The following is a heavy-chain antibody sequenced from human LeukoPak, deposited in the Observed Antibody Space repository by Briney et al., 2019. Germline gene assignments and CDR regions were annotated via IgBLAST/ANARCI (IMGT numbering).Heavy chain of an antibody. CDR2: IGGGGGT. Sequence: PGVSLRLSCAASGFTFNTYAMSWVRQAPGKGLEWVSSIGGGGGTYYADSLKGRFTISRDNSKNTLYLQMNSLRAEDTAVYYCAKGNSGYNSGYYYHFFDYWGQGTLVTVSS. CDR1: GFTFNTYA. D-gene: IGHD5-12*01. J-gene: IGHJ4*02. CDR3: AKGNSGYNSGYYYHFFDY. V-gene: IGHV3-23*01.